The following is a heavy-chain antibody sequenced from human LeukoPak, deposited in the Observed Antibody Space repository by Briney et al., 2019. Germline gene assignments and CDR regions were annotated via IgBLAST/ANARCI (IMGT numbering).Heavy chain of an antibody. Sequence: GGSLRLSCAASGFIFSSYGMHWVRQAPGKGLEWVAFMRSDGSDKNYADSVKGRFTISRDNSKNTLYLQMNSLRVEDTAVYYCAKHDSNYWGQGTVVTVSS. V-gene: IGHV3-30*02. CDR2: MRSDGSDK. CDR1: GFIFSSYG. J-gene: IGHJ4*02. D-gene: IGHD3-22*01. CDR3: AKHDSNY.